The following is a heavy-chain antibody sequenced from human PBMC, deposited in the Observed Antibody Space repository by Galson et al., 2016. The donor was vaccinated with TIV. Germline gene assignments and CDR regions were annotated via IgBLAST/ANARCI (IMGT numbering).Heavy chain of an antibody. V-gene: IGHV3-48*03. CDR2: ISSGGGTI. Sequence: SLRLSCAASGFTFSSYEMNWVRQAPGKGLEWVSYISSGGGTIYYADSVKGRFTISRDNAKKSVYLQMNSLRAEDTAVYYCARDLAGQADYWGQGTLVTVSS. D-gene: IGHD1-1*01. J-gene: IGHJ4*02. CDR3: ARDLAGQADY. CDR1: GFTFSSYE.